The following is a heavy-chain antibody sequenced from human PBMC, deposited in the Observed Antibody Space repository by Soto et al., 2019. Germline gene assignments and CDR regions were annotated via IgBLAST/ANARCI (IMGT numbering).Heavy chain of an antibody. CDR3: ARDFTKSSSWPYYFDY. J-gene: IGHJ4*02. D-gene: IGHD6-13*01. V-gene: IGHV1-18*01. CDR1: GYTFTTDG. CDR2: ISAYSGST. Sequence: GASVKFSCKASGYTFTTDGISWVRQAPGQGLEWMGWISAYSGSTKFAQKLQGRVTMTTDTSTTTAYMELRSLTSDDTAVYYCARDFTKSSSWPYYFDYWGQGTLVTVPQ.